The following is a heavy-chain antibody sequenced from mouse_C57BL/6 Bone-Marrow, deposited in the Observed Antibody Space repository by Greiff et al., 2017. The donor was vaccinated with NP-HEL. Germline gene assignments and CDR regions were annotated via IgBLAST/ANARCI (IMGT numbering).Heavy chain of an antibody. CDR1: GFSLTSYG. J-gene: IGHJ4*01. Sequence: VQLQQSGPGLVQPSQSLSITCTVSGFSLTSYGVHWVRQPPGKGLEWLGVIWSGGSTDYNAAFISRMSISKDNSKSQVFFKMNSLQADDTAIYYCAKVGGLLRYAMDYWGQGTSVTVSS. CDR3: AKVGGLLRYAMDY. V-gene: IGHV2-4*01. D-gene: IGHD1-1*01. CDR2: IWSGGST.